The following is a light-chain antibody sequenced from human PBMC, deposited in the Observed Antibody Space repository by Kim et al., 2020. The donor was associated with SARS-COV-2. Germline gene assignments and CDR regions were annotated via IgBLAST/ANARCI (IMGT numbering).Light chain of an antibody. CDR1: SSDFGSCNY. V-gene: IGLV2-14*03. CDR3: SSYATSRSYV. Sequence: GQSITLTCTGTSSDFGSCNYVSWYKHYPSQAPKLMIYDVNKRPSAVSNRFSGSKSRNTASLTISGLQAEDEADYYCSSYATSRSYVFGTGTKVTFL. J-gene: IGLJ1*01. CDR2: DVN.